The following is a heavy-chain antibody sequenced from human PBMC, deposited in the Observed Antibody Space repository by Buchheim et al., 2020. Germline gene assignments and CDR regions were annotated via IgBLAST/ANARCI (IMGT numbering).Heavy chain of an antibody. J-gene: IGHJ4*02. Sequence: DVHLVESGGGLVMPGESLRLSCMTSGFSFSPFGMTWVRQAPGKGLEWVAPVGSGHHTFYADFVEGRFTVSRDNARSSVYLQLNSLRVEDTAVYFCARDFSGWSRDYGGEGTL. V-gene: IGHV3-21*01. CDR3: ARDFSGWSRDY. D-gene: IGHD6-19*01. CDR2: VGSGHHT. CDR1: GFSFSPFG.